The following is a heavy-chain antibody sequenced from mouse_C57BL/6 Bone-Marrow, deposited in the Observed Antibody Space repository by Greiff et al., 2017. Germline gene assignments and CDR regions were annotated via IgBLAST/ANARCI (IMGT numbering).Heavy chain of an antibody. V-gene: IGHV2-2*01. CDR2: IWSGGST. J-gene: IGHJ4*01. CDR1: GFSLTSYG. CDR3: ARKWLRRRRPYYYAMDY. D-gene: IGHD2-2*01. Sequence: VQLVESGPGLVQPSQSLSITCTVSGFSLTSYGVHWVRQSPGKGLEWLGVIWSGGSTDYNAAFISRLSISKDNSKSQVFFKMNSLQADDTAIYYCARKWLRRRRPYYYAMDYWGQGTSVTVSS.